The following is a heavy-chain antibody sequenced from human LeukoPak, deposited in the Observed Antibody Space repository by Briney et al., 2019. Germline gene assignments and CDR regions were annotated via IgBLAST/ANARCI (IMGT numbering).Heavy chain of an antibody. CDR2: ISGSGGST. V-gene: IGHV3-23*01. J-gene: IGHJ6*03. Sequence: GGSLRLSCAASGFTFSSYAMSWIRQAPGKGLEWVSDISGSGGSTYYADSVKGRFTISRDNSKNTLYLQMNSLRVEDTALYYCAKTHGPYCSGGTCFDHYYYMDVWRKRTTVTVSS. CDR1: GFTFSSYA. CDR3: AKTHGPYCSGGTCFDHYYYMDV. D-gene: IGHD2-15*01.